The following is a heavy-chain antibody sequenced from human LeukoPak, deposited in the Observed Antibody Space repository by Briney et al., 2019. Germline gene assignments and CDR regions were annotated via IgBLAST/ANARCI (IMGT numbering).Heavy chain of an antibody. J-gene: IGHJ6*02. CDR1: GFTFSTYW. CDR2: MNSDGSGT. Sequence: GGSLRLSCAASGFTFSTYWMHWVRQAPGKGLVWVSGMNSDGSGTSYADSVKGRFTISRDNAKNTLSLQVNSLRAEDTAVYFCARGRYYGMDVWGQGTRSPSP. CDR3: ARGRYYGMDV. V-gene: IGHV3-74*01.